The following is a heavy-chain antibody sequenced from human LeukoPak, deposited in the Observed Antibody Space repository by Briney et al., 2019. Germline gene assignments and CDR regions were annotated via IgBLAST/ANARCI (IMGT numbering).Heavy chain of an antibody. V-gene: IGHV1-69*05. CDR3: ARDSSGWNFDY. Sequence: GASVKVSCKASGGTFSSYAISWVRQAPGQGLEWMGRIIPIFGTANSAQKFQGRVTITTDESTSTAYMELSSLRSEDTAVYYCARDSSGWNFDYWGQGTLVTVSS. J-gene: IGHJ4*02. CDR1: GGTFSSYA. D-gene: IGHD6-19*01. CDR2: IIPIFGTA.